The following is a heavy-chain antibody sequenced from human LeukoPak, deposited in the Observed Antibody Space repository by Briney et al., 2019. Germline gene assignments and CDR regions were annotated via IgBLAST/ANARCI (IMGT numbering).Heavy chain of an antibody. Sequence: SETLSLTCTVSGGSISSYYWSWIRQPPPKGLEWMGYMYYSVSTNYNPSLKIRVTISVDTSKNQFSLKLSSVTAADTAVYYCARGGYYYGSGSYGHFDYWGQGTLVTVSS. D-gene: IGHD3-10*01. V-gene: IGHV4-59*01. J-gene: IGHJ4*02. CDR3: ARGGYYYGSGSYGHFDY. CDR1: GGSISSYY. CDR2: MYYSVST.